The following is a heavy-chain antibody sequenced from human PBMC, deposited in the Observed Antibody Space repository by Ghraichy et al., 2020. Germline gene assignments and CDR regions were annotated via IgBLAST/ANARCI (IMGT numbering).Heavy chain of an antibody. V-gene: IGHV3-23*01. CDR3: AKDAYSDICYKSPYGMYV. Sequence: GGSLRLSCAASGFTFSSYAMSWVRQAPGKGLEWVSAISGSGGSTYYADSVKGRFTISRDNSKNTLYLQMNSLRAEDTPVYYCAKDAYSDICYKSPYGMYVWGQGTMVTVSS. CDR2: ISGSGGST. D-gene: IGHD3-16*01. CDR1: GFTFSSYA. J-gene: IGHJ6*02.